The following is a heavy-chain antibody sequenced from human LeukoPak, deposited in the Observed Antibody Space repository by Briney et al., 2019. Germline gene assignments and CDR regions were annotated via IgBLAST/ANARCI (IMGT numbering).Heavy chain of an antibody. Sequence: ASVKVSCKASGYTFTSYAMHWVRQAPGQRLEWMGWINAGNGNTKYSQKFQSRVTITRDTSASTAYMELSSLRSEDTAVYYCAMDNYGDYASRWFDPWGQGTLVTVSS. D-gene: IGHD4-17*01. CDR1: GYTFTSYA. CDR3: AMDNYGDYASRWFDP. V-gene: IGHV1-3*01. J-gene: IGHJ5*02. CDR2: INAGNGNT.